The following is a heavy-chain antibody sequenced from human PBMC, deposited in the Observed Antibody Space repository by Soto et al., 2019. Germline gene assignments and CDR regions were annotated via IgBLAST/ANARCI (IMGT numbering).Heavy chain of an antibody. J-gene: IGHJ5*02. CDR1: GFTVSSNY. CDR2: IYSGGST. CDR3: ARSSSLVRFPLRVGWFDP. Sequence: GPLRLSCAASGFTVSSNYMSWVRQAPGKGLEWVSVIYSGGSTYYADSVKGRFTISRDNSKNTLYLQMNSLRAEDTAVYYCARSSSLVRFPLRVGWFDPWGQGTLVTVSS. D-gene: IGHD3-10*01. V-gene: IGHV3-53*01.